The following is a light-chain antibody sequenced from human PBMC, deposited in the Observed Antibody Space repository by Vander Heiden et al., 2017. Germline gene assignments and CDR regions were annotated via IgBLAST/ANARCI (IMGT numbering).Light chain of an antibody. CDR2: DVS. V-gene: IGLV2-14*03. Sequence: QSALTQPASVSGSPGQSLTISCTGTSSDVGGYNYVSWYQQHPGKAPKRMVFDVSNRPSGVSNRFSGSKSGDTASLTISGLQADDEADYYCSSYRSSSSTPYVFGTGTKVTVL. J-gene: IGLJ1*01. CDR3: SSYRSSSSTPYV. CDR1: SSDVGGYNY.